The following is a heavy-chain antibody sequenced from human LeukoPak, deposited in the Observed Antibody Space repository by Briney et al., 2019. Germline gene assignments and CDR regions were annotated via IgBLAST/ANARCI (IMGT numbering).Heavy chain of an antibody. CDR1: GYSISSGYY. V-gene: IGHV4-38-2*02. CDR3: ARDTYYYYMDV. J-gene: IGHJ6*03. CDR2: IYHSGST. Sequence: PSETLSLTCAVSGYSISSGYYWGWIRQPPGKGLEWIGSIYHSGSTYYNPSLKSRVTISVDTSKNQFSLKLNSVTAADTALYFCARDTYYYYMDVWGKGTTVTVSS.